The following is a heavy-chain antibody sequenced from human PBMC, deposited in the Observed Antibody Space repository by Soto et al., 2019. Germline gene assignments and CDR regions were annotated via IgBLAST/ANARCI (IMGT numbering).Heavy chain of an antibody. CDR2: IYHSGST. V-gene: IGHV4-4*02. D-gene: IGHD2-2*01. Sequence: QVQLQESGPGLVKPSGTLSLTCAVSGGSISSSNWWSWVRQPPGKGLEWIGEIYHSGSTNYNPSLKSRVTISVDKSKSQSSLKLSSVTAADTAVYYCARDPAYCSSTSCELGGMDVWGQGTTVTVSS. CDR3: ARDPAYCSSTSCELGGMDV. J-gene: IGHJ6*02. CDR1: GGSISSSNW.